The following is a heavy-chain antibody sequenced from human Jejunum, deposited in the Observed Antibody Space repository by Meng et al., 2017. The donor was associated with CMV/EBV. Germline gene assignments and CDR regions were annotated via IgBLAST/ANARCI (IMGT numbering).Heavy chain of an antibody. V-gene: IGHV3-7*01. Sequence: SGFTFNNYWMTWVRQTPGKGLEWVANINQDGSQRYYLDSVKGRFSISRDNAKNSLFLQMNGLRADDTALYYCARDPPGDGGVTSDYWGQGILVTVS. J-gene: IGHJ4*02. D-gene: IGHD7-27*01. CDR2: INQDGSQR. CDR3: ARDPPGDGGVTSDY. CDR1: GFTFNNYW.